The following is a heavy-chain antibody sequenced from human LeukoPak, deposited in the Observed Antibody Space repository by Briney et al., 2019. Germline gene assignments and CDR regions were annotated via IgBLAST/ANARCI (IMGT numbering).Heavy chain of an antibody. CDR3: AKAFREFGSSSSYSSFDT. J-gene: IGHJ3*02. CDR2: VSYTRVAT. V-gene: IGHV3-23*01. D-gene: IGHD5-18*01. Sequence: PGGSLRLSCAASGFTFSSYWMTWVRQAPGKGLEWVSGVSYTRVATYYADSVKGRFTISRDDSQNILYLQMNGLRAEDTAVYFCAKAFREFGSSSSYSSFDTWGQGTMVTVSS. CDR1: GFTFSSYW.